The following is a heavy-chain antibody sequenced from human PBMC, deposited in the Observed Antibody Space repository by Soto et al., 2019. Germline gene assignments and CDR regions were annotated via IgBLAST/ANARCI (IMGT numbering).Heavy chain of an antibody. V-gene: IGHV3-43*01. CDR2: ISWDGGST. D-gene: IGHD2-2*01. J-gene: IGHJ4*02. CDR3: AKDSPCSSTSCYFDY. Sequence: GASLRLSCSASGFTFGDYTMHWVRQAPGKGLEWVSLISWDGGSTYYADSVKGRFTISRDNSKNSLYLQMNSLRTEDTALYYCAKDSPCSSTSCYFDYWGQGTLVTVSS. CDR1: GFTFGDYT.